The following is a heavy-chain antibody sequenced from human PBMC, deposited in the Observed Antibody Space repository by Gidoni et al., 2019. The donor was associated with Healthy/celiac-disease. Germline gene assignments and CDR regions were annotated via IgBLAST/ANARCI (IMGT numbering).Heavy chain of an antibody. CDR2: ISSSSSNI. D-gene: IGHD4-17*01. CDR3: ARDLQDYGDYSRAYYYYGMDV. CDR1: GFTFSSYS. Sequence: EVQLVESGGGLVKPGGSLRLSCAASGFTFSSYSMTWVRQAPGKGLEWVSSISSSSSNIYYTDSVNGRFTISRDNAKNSLYLQMNSLRAEDTAVYYCARDLQDYGDYSRAYYYYGMDVWGQGTTVTVSS. V-gene: IGHV3-21*01. J-gene: IGHJ6*02.